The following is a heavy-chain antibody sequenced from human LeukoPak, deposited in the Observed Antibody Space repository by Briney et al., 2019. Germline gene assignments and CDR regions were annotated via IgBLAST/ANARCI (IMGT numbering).Heavy chain of an antibody. D-gene: IGHD4-17*01. Sequence: PSQTLSLTCTVSGGSIRSYYWSWIRQPPGQGLEWIGYIYYSGSTNYNPSLKSRVTISVDTSKNQFSLKLSSVTAADTAVYYCARLPMTTVTTSAFDIWGQGTMVTVSS. CDR2: IYYSGST. J-gene: IGHJ3*02. V-gene: IGHV4-59*08. CDR1: GGSIRSYY. CDR3: ARLPMTTVTTSAFDI.